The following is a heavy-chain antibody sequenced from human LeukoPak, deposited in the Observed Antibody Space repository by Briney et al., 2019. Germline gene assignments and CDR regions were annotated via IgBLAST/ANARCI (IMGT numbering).Heavy chain of an antibody. CDR2: ISSSSKYI. J-gene: IGHJ4*02. CDR3: AREPFWSGYFSNLHFDY. V-gene: IGHV3-21*01. CDR1: EFTFSSYN. Sequence: GGSLRLSFAASEFTFSSYNMNWVRQAPGKGLEWVSSISSSSKYIYYADSVKGRFTISRDNAKNSLYLQMNSLRAEDTAVYYCAREPFWSGYFSNLHFDYWGRGTLVTVSS. D-gene: IGHD3-3*01.